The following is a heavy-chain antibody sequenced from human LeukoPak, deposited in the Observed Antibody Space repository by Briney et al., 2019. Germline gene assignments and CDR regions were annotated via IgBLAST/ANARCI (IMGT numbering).Heavy chain of an antibody. CDR1: DGSISSGSYY. D-gene: IGHD6-13*01. J-gene: IGHJ4*02. CDR2: IYSSGST. CDR3: ARDLGYSSSLGD. V-gene: IGHV4-61*02. Sequence: SETLSLTCTVSDGSISSGSYYWSWIRQPAGKGLEWIGRIYSSGSTNYNPSLKSRVTISVDTSKNQFSLKVNSVTASDTAVYYCARDLGYSSSLGDWGQGTLVTVSS.